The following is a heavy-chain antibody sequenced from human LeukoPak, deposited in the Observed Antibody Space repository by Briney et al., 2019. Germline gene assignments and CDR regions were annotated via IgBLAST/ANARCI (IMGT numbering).Heavy chain of an antibody. CDR3: ARDRGGHGDTPFDY. CDR2: IYYSGST. Sequence: SETLSLTCTVSGGSISSYYWSLIRQPPGKGLEWIGYIYYSGSTNYNPSLKSRVTISVDTSKNQFSLKLSSVTAADTAVYYCARDRGGHGDTPFDYWGQGTLVTVSS. CDR1: GGSISSYY. D-gene: IGHD4-17*01. V-gene: IGHV4-59*01. J-gene: IGHJ4*02.